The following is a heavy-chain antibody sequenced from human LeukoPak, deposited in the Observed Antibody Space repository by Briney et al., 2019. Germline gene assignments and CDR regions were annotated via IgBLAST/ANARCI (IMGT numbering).Heavy chain of an antibody. D-gene: IGHD2-15*01. CDR3: ARSIDPGYYYMDV. V-gene: IGHV3-7*01. CDR1: GFTFSSHW. CDR2: IKQDGSEK. J-gene: IGHJ6*03. Sequence: GGSLRLSCAASGFTFSSHWMSWVRQAPGKGLEWVANIKQDGSEKYYVDSVKGRFTISRDNAKNSLYLQMNSLRAEDTAVYYCARSIDPGYYYMDVWGKGTTVTISS.